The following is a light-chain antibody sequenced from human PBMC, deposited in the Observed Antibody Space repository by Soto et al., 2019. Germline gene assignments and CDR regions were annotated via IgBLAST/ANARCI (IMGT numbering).Light chain of an antibody. V-gene: IGKV3-15*01. CDR2: GAS. Sequence: EIVMTQSPATLSVSPGERATLSCRASQSVSSNLAWYQQKPGPAPGLLIYGASTRATGIPARFSGSGSGTEFTLTISSLQSADFALYYCQQYHNWPWTFGQGTKVDI. CDR3: QQYHNWPWT. J-gene: IGKJ1*01. CDR1: QSVSSN.